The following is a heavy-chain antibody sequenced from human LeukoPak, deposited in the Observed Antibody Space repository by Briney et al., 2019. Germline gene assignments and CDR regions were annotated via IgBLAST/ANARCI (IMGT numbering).Heavy chain of an antibody. D-gene: IGHD2-2*01. CDR2: IYHSGST. CDR1: GGSLSSGGYS. V-gene: IGHV4-30-2*01. J-gene: IGHJ5*02. CDR3: ARVVPAASEWFDP. Sequence: PSETLSLTCAVSGGSLSSGGYSWSWLRQPPGTGLEWIGYIYHSGSTYYNPSLKSRVTISVDRSKNQFSLKLSSVTAADTAVYYCARVVPAASEWFDPWGQGTLVTVSS.